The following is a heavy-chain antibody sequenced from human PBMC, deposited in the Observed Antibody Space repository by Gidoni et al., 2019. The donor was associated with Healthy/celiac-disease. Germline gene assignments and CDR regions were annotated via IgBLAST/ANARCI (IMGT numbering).Heavy chain of an antibody. D-gene: IGHD3-10*01. CDR1: GFTFSSYA. CDR3: ARDGPLWFGTQGPFDY. CDR2: ISYDGSNK. J-gene: IGHJ4*02. V-gene: IGHV3-30*04. Sequence: QVQLVESGGGVVQPGRSLRLTCAASGFTFSSYAMHWVRQAPGKGLEWVAVISYDGSNKYYADSVKGRFTISRDKSKNTLYLQMNSLRAEDKAVYYGARDGPLWFGTQGPFDYWGQGTLVTVSS.